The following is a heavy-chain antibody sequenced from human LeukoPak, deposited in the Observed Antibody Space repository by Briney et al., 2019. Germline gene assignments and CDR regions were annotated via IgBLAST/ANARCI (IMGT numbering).Heavy chain of an antibody. Sequence: SETLSLTCTVSGGSISSYYWSWIRQPPGKGLEWIGYIYYSGSTNYNPSLKSRVTISVDTSKNQFSLKLSSVTAADTAVYYCARDNAGGFDPWGQGTLVTVSS. CDR3: ARDNAGGFDP. CDR1: GGSISSYY. V-gene: IGHV4-59*01. CDR2: IYYSGST. D-gene: IGHD2-2*01. J-gene: IGHJ5*02.